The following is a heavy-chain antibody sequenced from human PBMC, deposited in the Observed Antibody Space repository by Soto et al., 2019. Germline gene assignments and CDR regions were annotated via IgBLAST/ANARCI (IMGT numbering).Heavy chain of an antibody. Sequence: QVQLVQSGGEVKRPGASVKVSCKTSGYTFSNYGITWVRQAPGQHLEWLGWISLYSDGTNYAQKFQGRVPMTTDTSTTTAYMELRSLRSDDTAVYYCARVVPGAEAWFGPWGQGTLGTVSS. CDR2: ISLYSDGT. CDR1: GYTFSNYG. J-gene: IGHJ5*02. D-gene: IGHD2-2*01. V-gene: IGHV1-18*01. CDR3: ARVVPGAEAWFGP.